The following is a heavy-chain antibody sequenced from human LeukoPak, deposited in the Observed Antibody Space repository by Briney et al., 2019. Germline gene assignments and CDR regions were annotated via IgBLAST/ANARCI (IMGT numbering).Heavy chain of an antibody. CDR1: GFTFSSYG. CDR3: AKEREHCSSTSCLYYFDY. CDR2: IRYDGSNK. D-gene: IGHD2-2*01. V-gene: IGHV3-30*02. J-gene: IGHJ4*02. Sequence: GGSLRLSCAASGFTFSSYGMHWVRQAPGKGLEWVAFIRYDGSNKHYADSVKGRFTISRDNSKNTLYLQMNSLRAEDTAVYYCAKEREHCSSTSCLYYFDYWGQGTLVTVSS.